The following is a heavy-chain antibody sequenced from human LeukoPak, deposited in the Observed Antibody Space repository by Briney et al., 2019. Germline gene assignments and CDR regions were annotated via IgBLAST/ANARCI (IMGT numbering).Heavy chain of an antibody. CDR1: GGSITGHY. CDR3: ARQTPYSGNHYFDY. J-gene: IGHJ4*02. V-gene: IGHV4-4*09. CDR2: IDPTGLT. Sequence: SETLSLTRTVSGGSITGHYWSWIRQSPGKGLEWIGYIDPTGLTSYNPSLNSPVTISEDTSKNQFSLKVRSVTTVDTAVYFCARQTPYSGNHYFDYWGQGTLVSVSS. D-gene: IGHD1-14*01.